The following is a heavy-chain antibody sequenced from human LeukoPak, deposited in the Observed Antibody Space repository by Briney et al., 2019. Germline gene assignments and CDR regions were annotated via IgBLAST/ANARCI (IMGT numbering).Heavy chain of an antibody. CDR2: ISDSSSTI. J-gene: IGHJ4*02. Sequence: GGSLRLSCAASGFTFSSYGMNWGRQAPGKGLEWVSYISDSSSTIYYADSVKGRLTISRDNDKNSLYLQMNSLRAEDTAVYYCARWGATGYGDYWGQGTLVTVSS. V-gene: IGHV3-48*03. D-gene: IGHD3-9*01. CDR1: GFTFSSYG. CDR3: ARWGATGYGDY.